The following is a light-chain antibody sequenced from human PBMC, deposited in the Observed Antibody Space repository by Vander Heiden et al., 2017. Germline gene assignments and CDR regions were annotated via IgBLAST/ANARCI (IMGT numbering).Light chain of an antibody. CDR3: KEWDSRTWV. CDR2: QDS. J-gene: IGLJ3*02. Sequence: SYELTQPPSVSVSPGQTASITCSGDKLGDKYACWYQQKPGQSPVRGSYQDSKRPSGIPECFYGSNSGKKDNLNISGTQAVDEADEYCKEWDSRTWVFGGGTKLTVL. CDR1: KLGDKY. V-gene: IGLV3-1*01.